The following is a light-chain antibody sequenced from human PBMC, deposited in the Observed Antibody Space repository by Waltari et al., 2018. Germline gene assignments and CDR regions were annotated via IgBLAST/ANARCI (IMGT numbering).Light chain of an antibody. Sequence: QSVLTQPPSVSGAPGQRVTISCTGSTSNIGAGYDLHWYQQLPGTAPKLLIFGNTNRPSGVPDRFSGSKSGTSPSLAITGLQVEDEADYYCQSYNNSLSGYVFGSGTKVTVL. V-gene: IGLV1-40*01. J-gene: IGLJ1*01. CDR1: TSNIGAGYD. CDR2: GNT. CDR3: QSYNNSLSGYV.